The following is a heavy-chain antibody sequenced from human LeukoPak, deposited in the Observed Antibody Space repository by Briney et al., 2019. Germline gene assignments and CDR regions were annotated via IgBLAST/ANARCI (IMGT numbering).Heavy chain of an antibody. V-gene: IGHV3-21*01. CDR1: GFPFSSYT. D-gene: IGHD5-24*01. CDR2: ISSSSHYI. Sequence: GGSLRLSCAASGFPFSSYTMNWVRQAPGKGLEWVSSISSSSHYIYYADSVKGRFTISRDNAKNSLFLQMNSLRAEDTAVYYCTRRRDGYNYDEHFDYWGQGTLVTVSS. J-gene: IGHJ4*02. CDR3: TRRRDGYNYDEHFDY.